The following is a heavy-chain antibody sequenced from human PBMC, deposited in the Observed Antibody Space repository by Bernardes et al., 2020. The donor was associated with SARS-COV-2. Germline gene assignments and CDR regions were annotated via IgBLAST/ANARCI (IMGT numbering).Heavy chain of an antibody. CDR1: GYTFTNYF. CDR2: INPHSGDT. V-gene: IGHV1-2*02. Sequence: ASVNVSCKTSGYTFTNYFLYWVRQAPGQGLEWVGLINPHSGDTNYAPSFQGRVTMTRDTSIGTAYMELSSLRSDDTAVYYCATYAVVVTALDYWGQGTLVTVSS. J-gene: IGHJ4*02. D-gene: IGHD2-21*02. CDR3: ATYAVVVTALDY.